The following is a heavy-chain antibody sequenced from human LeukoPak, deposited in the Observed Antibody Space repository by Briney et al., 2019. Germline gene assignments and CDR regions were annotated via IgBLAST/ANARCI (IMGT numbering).Heavy chain of an antibody. V-gene: IGHV3-33*01. J-gene: IGHJ4*02. Sequence: PGRSLGLSCAASGFTFSSYGMHWVRQAPGKGLEWVAVIWYDGSNKYYADSVKGRFTISRDNSKNTLYLQMNSLRAEDTAVYYCARKGGDNWNDVSDGELDYWGQGTLVTVSS. CDR2: IWYDGSNK. CDR3: ARKGGDNWNDVSDGELDY. D-gene: IGHD1-1*01. CDR1: GFTFSSYG.